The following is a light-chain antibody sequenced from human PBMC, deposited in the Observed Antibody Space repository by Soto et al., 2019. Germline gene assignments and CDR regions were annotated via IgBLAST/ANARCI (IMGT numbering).Light chain of an antibody. CDR2: ANN. Sequence: QSVLTQPPSVSGAPGQRVTISCTGSNSDIGAGYDVHWYQQLPGTAPKLVIYANNNRTSGVPDRFSASTSGTSASLAITWLQADDEADYYCQSYDSSLRGVFGTGTKLTVL. CDR3: QSYDSSLRGV. CDR1: NSDIGAGYD. J-gene: IGLJ1*01. V-gene: IGLV1-40*01.